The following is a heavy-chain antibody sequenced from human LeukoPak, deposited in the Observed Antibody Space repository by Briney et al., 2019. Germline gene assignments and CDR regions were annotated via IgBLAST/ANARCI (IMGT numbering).Heavy chain of an antibody. CDR2: IWYDGSNK. D-gene: IGHD3-10*01. V-gene: IGHV3-33*06. CDR1: GFTFSSYG. Sequence: PGGSLRLSCAASGFTFSSYGMHWVRQAPGKGLEWVAVIWYDGSNKYYADSVKGRFTISRDNSKNTLYLQMSSLRAEDTAVYYCAKVRGLWFGESDVWGQGTTVTVSS. CDR3: AKVRGLWFGESDV. J-gene: IGHJ6*02.